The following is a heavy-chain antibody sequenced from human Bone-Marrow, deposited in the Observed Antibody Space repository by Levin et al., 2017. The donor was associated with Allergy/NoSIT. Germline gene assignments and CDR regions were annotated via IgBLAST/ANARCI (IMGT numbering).Heavy chain of an antibody. J-gene: IGHJ3*02. CDR2: ISGSGFST. CDR3: AKFYNESSGYYHDAFDM. Sequence: LSLTCAASGFTFSNSAMTWVRQAPGKGLEWVAVISGSGFSTYYGDSVKGRLTISRDNSKNTIYVQMNSLRAEDTAVYYCAKFYNESSGYYHDAFDMWGQGTMVTVSS. CDR1: GFTFSNSA. V-gene: IGHV3-23*01. D-gene: IGHD3-22*01.